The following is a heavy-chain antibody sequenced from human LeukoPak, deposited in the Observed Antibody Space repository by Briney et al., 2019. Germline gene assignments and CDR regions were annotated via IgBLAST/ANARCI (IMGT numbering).Heavy chain of an antibody. V-gene: IGHV3-7*01. CDR2: IKQDGSEK. J-gene: IGHJ3*02. CDR1: GFTFSSYW. D-gene: IGHD3-22*01. Sequence: GSLRLSCAASGFTFSSYWMSWVRQAPGKGLEWVANIKQDGSEKYYVDSVKGRFTISRDNAKNSLYLQMNSLRAEDTAVYYCARDVRDYYDSSGYFGNAFDIWGQGTMVTVSS. CDR3: ARDVRDYYDSSGYFGNAFDI.